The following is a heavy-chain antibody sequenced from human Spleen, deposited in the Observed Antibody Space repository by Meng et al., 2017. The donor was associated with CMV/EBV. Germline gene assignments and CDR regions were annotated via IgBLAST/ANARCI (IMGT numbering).Heavy chain of an antibody. J-gene: IGHJ6*02. CDR3: ARHRAARPKDYYYGMDV. CDR2: IYPGDSDT. CDR1: GYSFTSYW. D-gene: IGHD6-6*01. Sequence: GESLKISCKGSGYSFTSYWIGWVRQMPGKGLEWMGIIYPGDSDTRYSPSFQGQVTISDDKSISTAYLQWSSLKASDTAMYYCARHRAARPKDYYYGMDVWGQGTTVTVSS. V-gene: IGHV5-51*01.